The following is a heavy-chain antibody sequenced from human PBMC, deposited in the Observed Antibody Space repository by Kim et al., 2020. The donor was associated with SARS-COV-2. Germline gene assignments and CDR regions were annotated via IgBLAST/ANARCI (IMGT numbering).Heavy chain of an antibody. D-gene: IGHD2-21*02. Sequence: GGSLRLSCAASGFTFSSYGMHWVRQAPGKGLEWVAVISYDGSNKYYADSVKGRFTISRDNSKNTLYLQMNSLRAEDTAVYYCAKDMAPYCGGDCYSVYWGQGTLVTVSS. CDR3: AKDMAPYCGGDCYSVY. CDR1: GFTFSSYG. J-gene: IGHJ4*02. CDR2: ISYDGSNK. V-gene: IGHV3-30*18.